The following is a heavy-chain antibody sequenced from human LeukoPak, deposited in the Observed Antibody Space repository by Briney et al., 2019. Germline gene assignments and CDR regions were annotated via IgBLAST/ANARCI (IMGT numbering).Heavy chain of an antibody. J-gene: IGHJ4*02. V-gene: IGHV3-48*03. CDR1: GFTFSSYE. Sequence: GGSLKLSCAASGFTFSSYEMNWFRQAQGKGLEWVSYISGRDNIIYYADSVKGRFTISRDNAKNSVYLDMNSLRVEDTAIYYCARAPYSGYERPNDYWGQGTLVTVSS. CDR3: ARAPYSGYERPNDY. D-gene: IGHD5-12*01. CDR2: ISGRDNII.